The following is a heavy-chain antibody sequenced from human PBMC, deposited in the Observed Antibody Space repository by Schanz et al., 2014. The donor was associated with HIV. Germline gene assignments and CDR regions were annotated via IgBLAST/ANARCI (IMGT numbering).Heavy chain of an antibody. J-gene: IGHJ6*02. V-gene: IGHV3-30*18. CDR3: AKDRNYYDSKYRGKGNYYYYYGMDV. CDR1: GFSLGDYY. Sequence: VQLVESGGGLVQPGGSLRLSCAASGFSLGDYYMSWIRQAPGKGLEWVAVISYDGRNKYYADSVKGRFTISRDNSKNTLYLQMKNLRTEDTAVYYCAKDRNYYDSKYRGKGNYYYYYGMDVWGQGTTVTVSS. D-gene: IGHD3-22*01. CDR2: ISYDGRNK.